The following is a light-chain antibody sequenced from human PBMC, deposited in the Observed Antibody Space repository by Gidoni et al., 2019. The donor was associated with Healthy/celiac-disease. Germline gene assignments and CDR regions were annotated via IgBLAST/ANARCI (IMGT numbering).Light chain of an antibody. J-gene: IGLJ2*01. CDR1: SSDVGGYNY. CDR3: SSYAGSNNLV. CDR2: EVS. Sequence: QPPPPHPPPASGPPGPPVPIPCTGTSSDVGGYNYVSWYQQHPGNAPKLIIYEVSKRPPGVPDRFSGSKSGNTASLTVSGHQAEDEADYYCSSYAGSNNLVFGGGTKLTVL. V-gene: IGLV2-8*01.